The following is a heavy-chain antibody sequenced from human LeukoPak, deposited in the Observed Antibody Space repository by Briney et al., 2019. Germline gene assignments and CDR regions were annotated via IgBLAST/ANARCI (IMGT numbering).Heavy chain of an antibody. CDR2: IYYSGST. D-gene: IGHD3-22*01. CDR1: GGSISSYY. J-gene: IGHJ3*02. Sequence: PSETLSLTCTVSGGSISSYYWSWIRQPPGKGLEWIGYIYYSGSTNYNPSLTSRVTISVDTSKNQFSLKLSSVTAADTAVYYCAREGPYYYDSSGYDAFDIWGQGSMVTVSS. V-gene: IGHV4-59*01. CDR3: AREGPYYYDSSGYDAFDI.